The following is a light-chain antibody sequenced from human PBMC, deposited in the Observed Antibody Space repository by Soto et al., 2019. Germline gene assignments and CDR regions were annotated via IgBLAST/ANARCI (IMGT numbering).Light chain of an antibody. V-gene: IGLV2-11*01. J-gene: IGLJ1*01. CDR3: SSYAGSYTPYV. Sequence: QSVLTQPRSVSGSPGQSVTISCTGTSSDVGGYNYVSWYQQHPGKAPKLMIYDVSKRPSGVPDRFSGSKSGNTASLTISGLQAEEVADYYCSSYAGSYTPYVFGTGTKVTVL. CDR1: SSDVGGYNY. CDR2: DVS.